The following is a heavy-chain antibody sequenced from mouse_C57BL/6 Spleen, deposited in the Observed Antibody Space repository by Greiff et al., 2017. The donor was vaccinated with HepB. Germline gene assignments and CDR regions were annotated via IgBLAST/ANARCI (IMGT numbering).Heavy chain of an antibody. CDR2: IDPSDSYT. Sequence: QVQLQQPGAELVMPGASVKLSCKASGYTFTSYWMHWVKQRPGQGLEWIGEIDPSDSYTNYNQKFKGKSTLTVDKSSSTAYMQLSSLTSEDFAVYYCARYYYGSSYGGFAYWGQGTLVTVSA. D-gene: IGHD1-1*01. V-gene: IGHV1-69*01. CDR3: ARYYYGSSYGGFAY. J-gene: IGHJ3*01. CDR1: GYTFTSYW.